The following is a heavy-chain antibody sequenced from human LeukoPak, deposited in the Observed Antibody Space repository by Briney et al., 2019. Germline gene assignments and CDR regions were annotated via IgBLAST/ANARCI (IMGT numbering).Heavy chain of an antibody. CDR3: ARDLLRGYSGYDYGWFDP. Sequence: SETLSLTCAVYGGSFSGYYWSWIRQPAGKGLEWIGRIYTSGSTNYNPSLKSRVTISVDKSKNQFSLKLSSVTAADTAVYYCARDLLRGYSGYDYGWFDPWGQGTLVTVSS. V-gene: IGHV4-4*07. J-gene: IGHJ5*02. D-gene: IGHD5-12*01. CDR1: GGSFSGYY. CDR2: IYTSGST.